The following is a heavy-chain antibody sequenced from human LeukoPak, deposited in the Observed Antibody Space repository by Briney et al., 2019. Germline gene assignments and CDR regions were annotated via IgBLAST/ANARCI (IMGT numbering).Heavy chain of an antibody. J-gene: IGHJ6*03. CDR3: ARVASRYYYYYMDV. V-gene: IGHV3-11*01. CDR2: ISSSGSTI. CDR1: GFTFSNAW. Sequence: GGSLRLSCAASGFTFSNAWMSWVRQAPGKGLEWVSYISSSGSTIYYADSVKGRFTISRDNAKNSLYLQMNSLRSEDTAVYYCARVASRYYYYYMDVWGKGTTVTVSS.